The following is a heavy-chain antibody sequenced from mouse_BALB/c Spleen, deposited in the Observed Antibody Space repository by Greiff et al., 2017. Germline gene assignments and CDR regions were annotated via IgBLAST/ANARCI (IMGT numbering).Heavy chain of an antibody. CDR1: GYSITSVYA. CDR2: ISYSGST. CDR3: ARGVGHEGYAMDY. J-gene: IGHJ4*01. Sequence: VQLKESGPGLVKPSQSLSLTCTVTGYSITSVYAWNWIRQFPGNKLEWMGYISYSGSTSYNPSLKSRISITRDTSKNQFFLQLNSVTTEDTATYYCARGVGHEGYAMDYWGQGTSVTVSS. V-gene: IGHV3-2*02. D-gene: IGHD1-3*01.